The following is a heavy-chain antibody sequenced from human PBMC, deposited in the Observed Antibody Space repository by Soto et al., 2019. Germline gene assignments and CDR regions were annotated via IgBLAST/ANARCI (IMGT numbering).Heavy chain of an antibody. D-gene: IGHD2-2*01. CDR2: INSDASHT. V-gene: IGHV3-74*01. CDR1: GFTFSTYW. Sequence: GGSLRLSCAASGFTFSTYWMHWIRQVPGKGLEWVSRINSDASHTYYADSVKGRFTISRDNAKNTLHLEMNSLRAEDTAVYYCVRTPIVVVPAPHQKYDWFDPWGQGTLVTVSS. J-gene: IGHJ5*02. CDR3: VRTPIVVVPAPHQKYDWFDP.